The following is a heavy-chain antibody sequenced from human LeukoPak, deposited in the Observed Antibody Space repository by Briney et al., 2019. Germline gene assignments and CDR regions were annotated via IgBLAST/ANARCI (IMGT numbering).Heavy chain of an antibody. CDR2: IWYDGSNL. V-gene: IGHV3-33*06. CDR1: GFPFSSYG. Sequence: GRSLRLSCAASGFPFSSYGMHWVRQAPGKGLEWVALIWYDGSNLYYADSAKGRFTISKDSSKNTLYLHMNSLRAEDTAVYYCAKLSSSWPDAFDIWGQGTMVTVSS. CDR3: AKLSSSWPDAFDI. J-gene: IGHJ3*02. D-gene: IGHD6-13*01.